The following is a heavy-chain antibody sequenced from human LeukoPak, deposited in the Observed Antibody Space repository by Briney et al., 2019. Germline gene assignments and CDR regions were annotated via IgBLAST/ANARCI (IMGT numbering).Heavy chain of an antibody. D-gene: IGHD6-25*01. CDR3: ARGTATSLDY. J-gene: IGHJ4*02. CDR2: INHSGST. V-gene: IGHV4-34*01. CDR1: GGSFSGYY. Sequence: SETLSLTCAVYGGSFSGYYWSWIRQPPGKGLEWIGEINHSGSTNYNPSLKSRVTISVDTSKNQFSLKLSSVTAADTAVYYCARGTATSLDYWGQGTQVTVSS.